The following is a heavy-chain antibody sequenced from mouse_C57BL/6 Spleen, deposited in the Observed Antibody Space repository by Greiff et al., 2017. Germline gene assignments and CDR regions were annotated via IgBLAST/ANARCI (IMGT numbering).Heavy chain of an antibody. J-gene: IGHJ4*01. CDR1: GYAFSSSW. V-gene: IGHV1-82*01. CDR3: AREGGAMDY. Sequence: QVQLQQSGPELVKPGASVKISCKASGYAFSSSWMNWVKQRPGKGLEWIGRIYPGDGDTNYNGKFKGKATLTADKSSSTAYMQLSRLTSEDSAVYFCAREGGAMDYWGQGTSVTVSS. CDR2: IYPGDGDT.